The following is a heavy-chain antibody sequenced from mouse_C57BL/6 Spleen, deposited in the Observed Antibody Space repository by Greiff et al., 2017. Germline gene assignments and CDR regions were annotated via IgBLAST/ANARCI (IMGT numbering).Heavy chain of an antibody. CDR3: ARGGNYAMDY. J-gene: IGHJ4*01. CDR1: GYSITSGYD. Sequence: EVMLVESGPGMVKPSQSLSLTCTVTGYSITSGYDWHWIRHFPGNKLDWMGYISYSGSTNYNPSLKSRISITHDTSKNHFFLKLNSVTTEDTATYYCARGGNYAMDYWGQGTSVTVSS. CDR2: ISYSGST. V-gene: IGHV3-1*01.